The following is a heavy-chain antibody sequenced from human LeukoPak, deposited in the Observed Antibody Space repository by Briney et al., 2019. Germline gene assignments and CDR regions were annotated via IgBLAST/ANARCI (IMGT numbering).Heavy chain of an antibody. CDR1: GFTVSSNY. CDR2: SYSGNTT. Sequence: QPGGSLRLSCAASGFTVSSNYMSWVRQAPGKGLGWVAISYSGNTTYCADSVRGRFTISRDKSKNRLHLQMNSLRAEDTAVYYCATYSSGRRGYYFDSWGQGTLVTVSS. D-gene: IGHD6-19*01. J-gene: IGHJ4*02. CDR3: ATYSSGRRGYYFDS. V-gene: IGHV3-66*01.